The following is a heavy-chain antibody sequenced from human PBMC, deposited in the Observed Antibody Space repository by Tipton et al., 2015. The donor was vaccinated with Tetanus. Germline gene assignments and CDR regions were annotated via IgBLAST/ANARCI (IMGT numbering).Heavy chain of an antibody. CDR2: ISGSGGST. CDR1: GFTLRDYS. CDR3: TRQNYDSSGYYYGYGMDV. Sequence: SLRLSCTGSGFTLRDYSMSWLRQAPGKGLEWVSAISGSGGSTYYADSVKGRFTISRDNSKNTLYLQMNSLRAEDTAVYYCTRQNYDSSGYYYGYGMDVWGQGTTVTVSS. J-gene: IGHJ6*02. D-gene: IGHD3-22*01. V-gene: IGHV3-23*01.